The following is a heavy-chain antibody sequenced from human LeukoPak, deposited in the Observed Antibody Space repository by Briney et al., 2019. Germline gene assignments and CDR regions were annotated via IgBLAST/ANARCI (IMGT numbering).Heavy chain of an antibody. CDR1: GFTFSSYS. J-gene: IGHJ4*02. CDR3: VKDGGYSGYETFGY. CDR2: ISSNGGST. Sequence: PGGSLRLSCAASGFTFSSYSMNWVRQAPGKGLEYVSAISSNGGSTYYADSVKGRFTISRDNSKNTLYLQMSSLRAEDTAVYYCVKDGGYSGYETFGYWGQGTLVTVSS. V-gene: IGHV3-64D*06. D-gene: IGHD5-12*01.